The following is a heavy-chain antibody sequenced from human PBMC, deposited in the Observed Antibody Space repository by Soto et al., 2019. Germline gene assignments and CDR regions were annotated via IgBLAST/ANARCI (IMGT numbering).Heavy chain of an antibody. J-gene: IGHJ2*01. Sequence: QVQLVQSGGEVKKPGASVKVSCQASGYTFSDYAISWVRQAPGQGLEWMGWISASTRNTDQAQNFQGRVIMTLDTSTITAYMELRSLGSDDTAVYYCVRCYCSVGSCYACWHFDLWGRGTLVTVSS. D-gene: IGHD2-15*01. CDR2: ISASTRNT. CDR3: VRCYCSVGSCYACWHFDL. CDR1: GYTFSDYA. V-gene: IGHV1-18*01.